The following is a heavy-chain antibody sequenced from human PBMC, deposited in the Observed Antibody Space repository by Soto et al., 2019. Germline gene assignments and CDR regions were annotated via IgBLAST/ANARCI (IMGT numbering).Heavy chain of an antibody. J-gene: IGHJ6*02. V-gene: IGHV4-34*01. CDR2: INHSGST. D-gene: IGHD3-3*01. CDR3: ARGPPDLRFLEWYPATYSYGMDV. CDR1: GGSFSGNY. Sequence: QVHLQQWGAGLLRPSETLSLTCAVYGGSFSGNYWSWIRQPPGKGLECIGEINHSGSTYYNPSHKSRVTISVDTSKNQFSLKLSSVTAADTAVYYCARGPPDLRFLEWYPATYSYGMDVLGQGTRVTVSS.